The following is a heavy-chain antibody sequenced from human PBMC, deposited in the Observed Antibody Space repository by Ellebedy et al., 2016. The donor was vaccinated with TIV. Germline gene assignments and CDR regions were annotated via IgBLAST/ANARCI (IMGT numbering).Heavy chain of an antibody. CDR1: GGSISSYD. J-gene: IGHJ4*02. D-gene: IGHD3-10*01. Sequence: SETLSLTCTVSGGSISSYDWSWIRQPPGKGLEWIGYLHYSGSTNYNPSLKSRVTMSVDTSKNQFSLKLSPVTAADTAVYYCARHGSGSYWYYWGQGTLVTVSS. V-gene: IGHV4-59*08. CDR3: ARHGSGSYWYY. CDR2: LHYSGST.